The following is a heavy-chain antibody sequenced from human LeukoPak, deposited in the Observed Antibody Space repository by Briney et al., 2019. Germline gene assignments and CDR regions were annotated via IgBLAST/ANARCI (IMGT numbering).Heavy chain of an antibody. Sequence: PSETLSLTCAVYGGSFSGYYWSWIRQPPGKGLEWIGEINHSGSTNYNPSLKSRVTISVDTSKNQFSLKLSSVTAADTAVYYCASTMVRGVADAFDIWGQGTMVTVSS. J-gene: IGHJ3*02. CDR1: GGSFSGYY. CDR2: INHSGST. V-gene: IGHV4-34*01. D-gene: IGHD3-10*01. CDR3: ASTMVRGVADAFDI.